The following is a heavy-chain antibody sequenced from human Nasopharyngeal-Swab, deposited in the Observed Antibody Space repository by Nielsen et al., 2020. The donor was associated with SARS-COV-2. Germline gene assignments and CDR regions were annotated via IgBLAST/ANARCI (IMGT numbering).Heavy chain of an antibody. J-gene: IGHJ3*02. V-gene: IGHV4-4*02. CDR1: GGSISSSNW. D-gene: IGHD1-26*01. CDR3: ARDVVGATTTDAFDI. CDR2: IHHSGST. Sequence: SETLSLTCAVSGGSISSSNWWSWVRQPPGKGLEWIGEIHHSGSTNYNPSLKSRVTISVDESKNQFSLKLSSVTAADTAVYFCARDVVGATTTDAFDIWGQGTMVTVSS.